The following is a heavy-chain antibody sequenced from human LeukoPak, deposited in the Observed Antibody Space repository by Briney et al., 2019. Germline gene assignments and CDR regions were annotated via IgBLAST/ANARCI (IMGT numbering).Heavy chain of an antibody. V-gene: IGHV5-51*01. CDR2: IYPGDSDT. J-gene: IGHJ6*03. CDR3: ERGQLDTLAARPDPYMDV. CDR1: GYSFTSCW. D-gene: IGHD6-6*01. Sequence: GESLKISCKGSGYSFTSCWIGWVRQMPGKGLEWMGIIYPGDSDTRYSPSFQGQVTISADKSISTAYLQWSSLKASDTAMYYCERGQLDTLAARPDPYMDVWGKGTTVTVSS.